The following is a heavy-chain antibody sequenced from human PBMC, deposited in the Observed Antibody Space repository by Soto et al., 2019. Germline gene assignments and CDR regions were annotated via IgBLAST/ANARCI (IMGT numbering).Heavy chain of an antibody. CDR3: ARHPVWFGELLSSSWFDP. Sequence: QLQLQESGPGLVKPSETLSLTCTVSGGSISRSSYYWGWIRQPPGKGLEWIGSIYYSGSTYYNPSLKRRVTITVDTSNNQISLNPSSVTAANTAVYYCARHPVWFGELLSSSWFDPWGEGTPVTVSS. D-gene: IGHD3-10*01. J-gene: IGHJ5*02. CDR2: IYYSGST. V-gene: IGHV4-39*01. CDR1: GGSISRSSYY.